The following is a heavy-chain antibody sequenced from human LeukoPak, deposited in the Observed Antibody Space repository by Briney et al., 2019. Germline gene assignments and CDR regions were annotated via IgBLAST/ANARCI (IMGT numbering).Heavy chain of an antibody. Sequence: PGGSLRLSCAASGFTFSSYAMHWVRQAPGKGLEWVAVISYDGSNKYYADSVKGRFTIFRDNSKNTLYLQMNSLRAEDTAVYYCARELTILAPVDYWGQGTLVTVSS. CDR2: ISYDGSNK. V-gene: IGHV3-30-3*01. CDR1: GFTFSSYA. D-gene: IGHD3-3*01. CDR3: ARELTILAPVDY. J-gene: IGHJ4*02.